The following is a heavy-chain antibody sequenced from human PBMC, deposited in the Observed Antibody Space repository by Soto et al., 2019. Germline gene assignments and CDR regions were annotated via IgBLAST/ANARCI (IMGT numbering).Heavy chain of an antibody. CDR2: IYYSGST. Sequence: SETLSLTCTVSGGSISSYYWSWIRQPPGKGLEWIGYIYYSGSTNYNPSLKSRVTISVDTSKNQFSLKLSSVTAADTAVYYCASAHRRKTEWAPLDYWGQGTLVTVSS. D-gene: IGHD1-26*01. CDR3: ASAHRRKTEWAPLDY. V-gene: IGHV4-59*01. J-gene: IGHJ4*02. CDR1: GGSISSYY.